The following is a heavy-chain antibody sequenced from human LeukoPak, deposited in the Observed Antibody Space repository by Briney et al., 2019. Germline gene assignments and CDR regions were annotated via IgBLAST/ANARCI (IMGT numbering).Heavy chain of an antibody. V-gene: IGHV1-69*01. CDR1: GGTFSSYA. Sequence: GSSVKVSCKASGGTFSSYAISWVRQAPGQGLEWMGGIIPIFGTANYAQKFQGRVTITADESTSTAYMELNSLRSEDTAVYYCARDPNYDILTGYYSDYWGQGTLVTVSS. CDR3: ARDPNYDILTGYYSDY. D-gene: IGHD3-9*01. J-gene: IGHJ4*02. CDR2: IIPIFGTA.